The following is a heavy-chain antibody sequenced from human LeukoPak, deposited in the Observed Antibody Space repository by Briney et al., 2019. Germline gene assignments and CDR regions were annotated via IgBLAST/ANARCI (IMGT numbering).Heavy chain of an antibody. CDR2: ISSSGNYI. CDR1: GFTFSTYT. V-gene: IGHV3-21*06. J-gene: IGHJ4*02. Sequence: GGSLRLSCAASGFTFSTYTIHWVRQAPGKGLEWVSSISSSGNYIYYAVSVKGRFTISRDNAKNSLYLQMNSLRAEDTAVYYCARRTDSSGYPFDYWGQGTLVTVSS. CDR3: ARRTDSSGYPFDY. D-gene: IGHD3-22*01.